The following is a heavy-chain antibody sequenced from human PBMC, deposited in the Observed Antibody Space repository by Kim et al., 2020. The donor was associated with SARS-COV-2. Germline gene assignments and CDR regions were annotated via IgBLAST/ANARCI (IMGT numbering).Heavy chain of an antibody. Sequence: SETLSLTCAVYGGSFSGYYWSWIRQPPGKGLEWIGEINHSGSTNYNPSLKSRVTISVDTSKNQFSLKLSSVTAADTAVYYCARRGGANWGSLVDYWGQGTLVTVSS. CDR3: ARRGGANWGSLVDY. CDR2: INHSGST. CDR1: GGSFSGYY. V-gene: IGHV4-34*01. J-gene: IGHJ4*02. D-gene: IGHD7-27*01.